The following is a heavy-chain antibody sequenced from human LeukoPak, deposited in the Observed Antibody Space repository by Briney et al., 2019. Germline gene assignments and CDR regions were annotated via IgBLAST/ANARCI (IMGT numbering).Heavy chain of an antibody. CDR3: ARETATPSSYYFDS. D-gene: IGHD4-23*01. CDR1: GFTFSSSW. J-gene: IGHJ4*02. V-gene: IGHV3-74*01. Sequence: GGSLRLSCAASGFTFSSSWMHWVRQAPGKGLVWVSRINTDGSGTTHADSVKGRFTISRDNAKNTLYLQMNSLRAEDTAVYYCARETATPSSYYFDSWGQGTLVTVSS. CDR2: INTDGSGT.